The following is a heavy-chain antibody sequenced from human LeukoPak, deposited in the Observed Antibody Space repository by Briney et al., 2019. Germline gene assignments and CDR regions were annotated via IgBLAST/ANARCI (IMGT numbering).Heavy chain of an antibody. Sequence: GGSLRLSCAASGFTFSRYSMNWVHQAPGKGLEWVSCISSSSSYIYYANSVKGRFTISRDNAKNSLYLQMNSLRAEDTAVYYCAELGITMIGGVWGKGTTVTISS. CDR3: AELGITMIGGV. V-gene: IGHV3-21*01. CDR2: ISSSSSYI. CDR1: GFTFSRYS. D-gene: IGHD3-10*02. J-gene: IGHJ6*04.